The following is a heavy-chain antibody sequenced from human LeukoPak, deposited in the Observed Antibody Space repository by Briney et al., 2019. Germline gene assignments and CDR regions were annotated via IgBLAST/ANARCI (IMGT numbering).Heavy chain of an antibody. Sequence: ASVKVSCKASEYTFTGYYMHWVRQAPGQGLEWMGWINPNSGGTNYAQKFQGRVTMTRDTSISTAYMELSRLRSDDTAMYYCARIPRRSCSSTSCYDYYFDYWGQGTLVTVSS. V-gene: IGHV1-2*02. CDR1: EYTFTGYY. J-gene: IGHJ4*02. CDR3: ARIPRRSCSSTSCYDYYFDY. D-gene: IGHD2-2*01. CDR2: INPNSGGT.